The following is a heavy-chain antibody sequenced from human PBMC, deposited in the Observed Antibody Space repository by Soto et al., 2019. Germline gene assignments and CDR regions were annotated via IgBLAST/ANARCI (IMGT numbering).Heavy chain of an antibody. J-gene: IGHJ2*01. CDR3: ARSVVADYWYFDL. Sequence: NPSETLSLTCTVSGGSISSYYWSWIRQPPGKGLEWIGYIYYSGSTNYNPSLKSRVTISVDTSKNQFSLKLSSVTAADTAVYYCARSVVADYWYFDLWGRGTLVTVSS. CDR2: IYYSGST. V-gene: IGHV4-59*01. D-gene: IGHD2-15*01. CDR1: GGSISSYY.